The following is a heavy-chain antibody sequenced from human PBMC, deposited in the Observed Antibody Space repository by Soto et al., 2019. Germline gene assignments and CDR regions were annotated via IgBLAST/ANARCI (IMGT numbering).Heavy chain of an antibody. Sequence: ASVKVSCKASGYTFTGYYMHWVRQAPGQGLEWMGWINPNSGGTNYAQKFQGRVTMTRDTSISTAYMELSRLRSDDAAVYYCARDTVGFGEFYAHDYWGQGTLVTVYS. CDR1: GYTFTGYY. J-gene: IGHJ4*02. D-gene: IGHD3-10*01. V-gene: IGHV1-2*02. CDR3: ARDTVGFGEFYAHDY. CDR2: INPNSGGT.